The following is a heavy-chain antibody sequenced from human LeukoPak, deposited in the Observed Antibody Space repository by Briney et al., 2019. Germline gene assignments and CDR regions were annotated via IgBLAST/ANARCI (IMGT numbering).Heavy chain of an antibody. Sequence: SETLSLTCTVSGGSISSYYWSWIRQPPGKGLEWIGYIYYSGSTNYNPSLKSRVTISVDTSKNQFSLKLSSVTAADTAVYYCARVGRQQLVRGYFDYWGQGTLVTVSS. D-gene: IGHD6-13*01. V-gene: IGHV4-59*01. CDR1: GGSISSYY. CDR2: IYYSGST. J-gene: IGHJ4*02. CDR3: ARVGRQQLVRGYFDY.